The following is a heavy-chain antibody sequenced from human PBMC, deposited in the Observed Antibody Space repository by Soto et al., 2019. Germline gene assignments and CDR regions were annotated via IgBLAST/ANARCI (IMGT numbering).Heavy chain of an antibody. Sequence: ASVKVSCKASGYTFTGYYMHWVRQAPGQGLEWMGWINPNSGGTNYAQKFQGWVTMTRDTSISTAYMELSRLRSDDTAVYYCARVRETGDSAFDIWGQGTMVTVSS. CDR1: GYTFTGYY. CDR3: ARVRETGDSAFDI. V-gene: IGHV1-2*04. CDR2: INPNSGGT. D-gene: IGHD7-27*01. J-gene: IGHJ3*02.